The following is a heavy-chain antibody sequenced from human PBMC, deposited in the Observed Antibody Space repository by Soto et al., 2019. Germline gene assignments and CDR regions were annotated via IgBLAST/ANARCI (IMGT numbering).Heavy chain of an antibody. Sequence: ASVKVSCKASGGTFSSYTINWVRQATGQGLEWMGWMNPNSGNTGYAQKFQGRVTMTRNTSISTAYMELSSLRAEDTAVYYCAKDAAQIQLWLKEGYYYGMDVWGQGTTVTVSS. D-gene: IGHD5-18*01. CDR1: GGTFSSYT. J-gene: IGHJ6*02. CDR3: AKDAAQIQLWLKEGYYYGMDV. V-gene: IGHV1-8*02. CDR2: MNPNSGNT.